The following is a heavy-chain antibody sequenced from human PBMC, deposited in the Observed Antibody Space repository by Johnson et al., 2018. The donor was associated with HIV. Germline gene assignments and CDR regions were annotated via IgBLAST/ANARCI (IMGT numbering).Heavy chain of an antibody. V-gene: IGHV3-30*04. Sequence: QVQLVESGGGVVQPGRSLRLSCAASGFTFSNYAMHWVRQAPDKGLEWVAVISYDGSNKYYADSVKGRFTISRDNSKNRLYLQMNSLRAEDTAIYYCARDFSYYYDIGHAFDIWGQGTMVTVSS. CDR1: GFTFSNYA. J-gene: IGHJ3*02. D-gene: IGHD3-22*01. CDR3: ARDFSYYYDIGHAFDI. CDR2: ISYDGSNK.